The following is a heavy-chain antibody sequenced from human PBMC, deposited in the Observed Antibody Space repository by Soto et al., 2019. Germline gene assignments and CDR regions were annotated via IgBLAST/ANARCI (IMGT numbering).Heavy chain of an antibody. Sequence: GGSLRLSCSASGFTFGDYAMSWFRQAPGKGLEWVGFIRRKAYGGTTEYAASVKGRFTISRDDSKSIAYLQMNSLKTEDTAVYYCSREEWFGELEGLNCFDPWGQGTLVTVSS. J-gene: IGHJ5*02. CDR3: SREEWFGELEGLNCFDP. V-gene: IGHV3-49*03. CDR1: GFTFGDYA. D-gene: IGHD3-10*01. CDR2: IRRKAYGGTT.